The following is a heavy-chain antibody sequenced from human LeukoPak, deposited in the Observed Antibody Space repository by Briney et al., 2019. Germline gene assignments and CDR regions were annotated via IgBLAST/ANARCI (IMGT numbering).Heavy chain of an antibody. D-gene: IGHD3-10*01. CDR3: AKDPRGYGSGSSIDY. CDR2: IRYDGSNK. V-gene: IGHV3-30*02. Sequence: GGSLRLSCAASGFTFSSYGMHWVRQAPGKGLEWVAFIRYDGSNKYYADSVKGRFTISRDNSKNTLYLQMNSLRAEDTAVYYCAKDPRGYGSGSSIDYWGQGTLVTVSS. CDR1: GFTFSSYG. J-gene: IGHJ4*02.